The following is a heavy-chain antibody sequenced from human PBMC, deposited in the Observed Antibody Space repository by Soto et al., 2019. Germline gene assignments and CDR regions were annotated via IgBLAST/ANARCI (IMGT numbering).Heavy chain of an antibody. CDR3: ARHLGYCSSTSCYFRAAYYYYGMDV. D-gene: IGHD2-2*01. CDR2: IYYSGST. CDR1: GVSISSSSYY. Sequence: PSETLSLTCTVSGVSISSSSYYWGWIRQPPGKGLEWIGSIYYSGSTYYNPSLKSRVTISVDTSKNQFSLKLSSVTAADTAAYYCARHLGYCSSTSCYFRAAYYYYGMDVWGQGTTVTVSS. J-gene: IGHJ6*02. V-gene: IGHV4-39*01.